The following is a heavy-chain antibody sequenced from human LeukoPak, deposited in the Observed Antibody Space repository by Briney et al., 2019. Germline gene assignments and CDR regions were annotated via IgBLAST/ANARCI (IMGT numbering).Heavy chain of an antibody. V-gene: IGHV1-18*01. CDR2: ISTYNGNA. CDR3: ASLKNYYDSSGYLVTDAFDI. Sequence: ASVKVSCKASGYTFTSYGINWVRQAPGQGLEWMGWISTYNGNANYAQKVQGRVTMTTDTSTSTAYMELRSLKSDDTAVYYCASLKNYYDSSGYLVTDAFDIWGQGTMVTVSS. D-gene: IGHD3-22*01. CDR1: GYTFTSYG. J-gene: IGHJ3*02.